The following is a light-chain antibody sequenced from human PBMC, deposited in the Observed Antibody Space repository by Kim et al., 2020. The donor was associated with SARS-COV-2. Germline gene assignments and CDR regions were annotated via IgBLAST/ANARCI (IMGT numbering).Light chain of an antibody. V-gene: IGLV1-44*01. CDR1: SSNIGSNT. CDR3: AAWDDSLNGRGV. J-gene: IGLJ2*01. CDR2: SNS. Sequence: RDAIACSGGSSNIGSNTVNWYQQRPGTAPKLLIYSNSQRPSGVPDRFSGSKSGTSASLAISGLQSEDEADYYCAAWDDSLNGRGVFGGGTQLTV.